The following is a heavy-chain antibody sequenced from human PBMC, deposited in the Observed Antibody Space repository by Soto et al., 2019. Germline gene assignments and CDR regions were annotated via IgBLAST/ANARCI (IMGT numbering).Heavy chain of an antibody. Sequence: GESLKISCKGSGCSFTSYWVGWVRQMPGKGLEWMGIIYPGDSDTRYSPSFQGQVTISADKSISTAYLQWSSLKASDTAMYYCARHAAVTIFGVVIITGAFDIWGQGTMVTVS. V-gene: IGHV5-51*01. D-gene: IGHD3-3*01. CDR3: ARHAAVTIFGVVIITGAFDI. CDR2: IYPGDSDT. CDR1: GCSFTSYW. J-gene: IGHJ3*02.